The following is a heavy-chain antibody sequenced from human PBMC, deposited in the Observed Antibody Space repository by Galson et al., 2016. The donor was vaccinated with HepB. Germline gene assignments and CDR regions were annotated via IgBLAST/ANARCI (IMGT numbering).Heavy chain of an antibody. Sequence: SVKVSCKVSGSTLSKFSIHWVRQAPGKGLEWMGGFDPEDGDADDGQIMYAQKFKDRVTLTEDTSADTSYMQLSSLRSDDTAVYFCATLSGTHYFSLDVWGQGTTVTVSS. J-gene: IGHJ6*02. CDR2: FDPEDGDADDGQI. D-gene: IGHD1-26*01. CDR3: ATLSGTHYFSLDV. V-gene: IGHV1-24*01. CDR1: GSTLSKFS.